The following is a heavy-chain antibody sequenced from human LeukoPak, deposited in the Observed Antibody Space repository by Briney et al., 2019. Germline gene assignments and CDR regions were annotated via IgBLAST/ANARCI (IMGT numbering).Heavy chain of an antibody. D-gene: IGHD4-23*01. CDR1: AFTFSSYE. V-gene: IGHV3-48*03. Sequence: GGSLRLSCAASAFTFSSYEMNWVRQAPGKGLEWVSYISSSGSTIYYADSVKGRFTISRDNAKNSLYLQMNSLRAEDTAVYYCARGSPDYGGKLRDGMDVWGKGTTVTVSS. CDR2: ISSSGSTI. CDR3: ARGSPDYGGKLRDGMDV. J-gene: IGHJ6*04.